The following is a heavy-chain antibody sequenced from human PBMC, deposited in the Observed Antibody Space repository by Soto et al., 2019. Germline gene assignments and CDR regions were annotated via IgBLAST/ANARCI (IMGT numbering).Heavy chain of an antibody. CDR3: ARGGYISGWYSPGYFDY. J-gene: IGHJ4*02. CDR2: ISAYNGNT. Sequence: GASVKVSCKASGYTFTSFGISWVRQAPGQGFEWMGWISAYNGNTNYAQKLQGRVTMTTDTSTSTAYMELRSLRSDDTAVYYCARGGYISGWYSPGYFDYSCPGTLVSVS. CDR1: GYTFTSFG. V-gene: IGHV1-18*01. D-gene: IGHD6-19*01.